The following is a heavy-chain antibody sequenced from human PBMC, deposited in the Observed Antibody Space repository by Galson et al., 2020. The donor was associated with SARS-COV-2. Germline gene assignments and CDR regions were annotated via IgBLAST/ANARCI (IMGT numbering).Heavy chain of an antibody. CDR1: GGSISSGGYY. D-gene: IGHD3-3*01. Sequence: SETLSLTCTVSGGSISSGGYYWSWIRQHPGKGLEWIGYIYYSGSTYYNPSLKSRVTISVDTSKNQFSLKLSSVNAADTAVYYCARGRYYDFWSGYIQEYYFDYWGQGTLVTVSS. CDR3: ARGRYYDFWSGYIQEYYFDY. CDR2: IYYSGST. V-gene: IGHV4-31*03. J-gene: IGHJ4*02.